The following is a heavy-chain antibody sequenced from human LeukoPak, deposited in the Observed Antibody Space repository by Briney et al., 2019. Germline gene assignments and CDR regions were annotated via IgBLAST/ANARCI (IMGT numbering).Heavy chain of an antibody. CDR3: GRGSTSTRGGWFDP. CDR1: GFTFSTYA. V-gene: IGHV3-64*04. CDR2: ITGDGGTT. Sequence: PGGSLRLSCSASGFTFSTYAMHWVRQAPGKGLEYVSAITGDGGTTYYADSVKGRFTISRDNSKNTLYLQMNSLRAEDTAVYYCGRGSTSTRGGWFDPWGQGTLVTVS. J-gene: IGHJ5*02. D-gene: IGHD2-2*01.